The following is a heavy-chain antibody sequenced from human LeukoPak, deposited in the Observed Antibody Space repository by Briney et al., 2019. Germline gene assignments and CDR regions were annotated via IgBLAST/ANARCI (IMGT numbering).Heavy chain of an antibody. J-gene: IGHJ5*02. CDR2: INGDESEK. Sequence: PGGSLRLSCAASGFTFNGYWMNWVRQAPGKGLEWVANINGDESEKYYVDSVKGRFTISRDNVRNSLYLQMNSLRAEDTAVYYCTRGLYGDYAWGQGTLVTVSS. CDR1: GFTFNGYW. CDR3: TRGLYGDYA. D-gene: IGHD4-17*01. V-gene: IGHV3-7*01.